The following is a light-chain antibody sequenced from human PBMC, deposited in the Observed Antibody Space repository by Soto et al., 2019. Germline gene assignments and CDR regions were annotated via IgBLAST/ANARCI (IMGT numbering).Light chain of an antibody. CDR1: SSDVGGYNY. Sequence: ALTQPPSASGSPGQSVTISCIGTSSDVGGYNYVSWYQQHPGKAPQLVIYGVNKRASGVPDRFSGSKSGNTASLTVSGLQAEDEADYYCSSYAGSNILYVFGTGTKVTVL. V-gene: IGLV2-8*01. CDR3: SSYAGSNILYV. CDR2: GVN. J-gene: IGLJ1*01.